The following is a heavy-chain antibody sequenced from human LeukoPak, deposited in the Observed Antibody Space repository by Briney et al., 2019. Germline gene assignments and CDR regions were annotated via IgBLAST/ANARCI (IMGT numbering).Heavy chain of an antibody. CDR1: GVTLSPYG. CDR2: IRYDGSTK. CDR3: ARAYSRESGYDFVFEN. Sequence: GGSLRLSCAASGVTLSPYGMHWVRQAPGKGLEWVAVIRYDGSTKYYADSVKGRFTISRDNSKNTVYLEMNSLRAEDTAVYYCARAYSRESGYDFVFENWGQGTLVSVSS. D-gene: IGHD5-12*01. J-gene: IGHJ4*02. V-gene: IGHV3-33*08.